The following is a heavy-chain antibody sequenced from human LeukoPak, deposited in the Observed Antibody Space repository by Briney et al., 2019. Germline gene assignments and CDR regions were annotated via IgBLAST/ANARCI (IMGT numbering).Heavy chain of an antibody. CDR3: AREDCSSTSCYYGMDV. CDR1: GYTFTSYG. Sequence: ASVKVSCKASGYTFTSYGIIWVRQAPGQGLEWMGWISAYNGNTNYAQKLQGRVTMTTDTSTSTAYMELRSLRSDDTAVYYCAREDCSSTSCYYGMDVWGQGTTVTVSS. CDR2: ISAYNGNT. D-gene: IGHD2-2*01. V-gene: IGHV1-18*01. J-gene: IGHJ6*02.